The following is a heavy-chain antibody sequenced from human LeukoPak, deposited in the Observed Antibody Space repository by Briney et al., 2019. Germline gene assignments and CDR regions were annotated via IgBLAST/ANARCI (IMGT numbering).Heavy chain of an antibody. Sequence: GESLKISCQVSGTDFSTYWVAWVRQMPGKGLEWLGVIYPGDSDTRYSPSFEGQVTISVDKSISTAYLRWSSLKATDSAVYYCARPHSTSRYVCDYWGQGTLVTVSS. CDR2: IYPGDSDT. CDR3: ARPHSTSRYVCDY. D-gene: IGHD2-2*01. J-gene: IGHJ4*02. V-gene: IGHV5-51*01. CDR1: GTDFSTYW.